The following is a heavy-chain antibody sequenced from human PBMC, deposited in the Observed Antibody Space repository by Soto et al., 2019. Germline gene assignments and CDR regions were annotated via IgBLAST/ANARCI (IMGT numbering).Heavy chain of an antibody. CDR2: IYYTGTT. CDR1: EVSSGSYG. Sequence: LCLRCSVAEVSSGSYGGSWIRQPPGKGLEWIGYIYYTGTTTYNPSIKSRVTISVDSSKNQFSLNLTSVSAADTAVYYCARLGGFYQSLDSWGQGTLVTVSS. V-gene: IGHV4-59*08. CDR3: ARLGGFYQSLDS. J-gene: IGHJ5*01. D-gene: IGHD3-22*01.